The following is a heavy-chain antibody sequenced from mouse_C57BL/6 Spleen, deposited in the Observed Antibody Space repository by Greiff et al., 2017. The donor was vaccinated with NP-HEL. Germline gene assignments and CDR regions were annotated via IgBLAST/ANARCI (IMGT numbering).Heavy chain of an antibody. J-gene: IGHJ3*01. D-gene: IGHD1-1*01. Sequence: VQLQQSGPELVKPGASVKISCKASGYAFCSSWMNWVKQRPGKGLEWIGRIYPGDGDTNYNGKFKGKATLTADKSSSTAYMQLSSLTSEDSAVYFCAREDGSSFYWGQGTLVTVSA. V-gene: IGHV1-82*01. CDR2: IYPGDGDT. CDR1: GYAFCSSW. CDR3: AREDGSSFY.